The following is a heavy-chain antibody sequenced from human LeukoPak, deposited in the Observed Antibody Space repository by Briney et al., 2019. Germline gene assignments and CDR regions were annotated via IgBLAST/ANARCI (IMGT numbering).Heavy chain of an antibody. CDR2: ISNSGDST. J-gene: IGHJ4*02. CDR1: RFTFSTYG. CDR3: ARESFAARWD. Sequence: PGGTLRLSCAASRFTFSTYGMSWVRQAPGKGLEWVSGISNSGDSTYYADSVKGRFTISRDNANNLLYLQMNSLRAEDTAVYYCARESFAARWDWGQGTLVTVSS. D-gene: IGHD6-6*01. V-gene: IGHV3-23*01.